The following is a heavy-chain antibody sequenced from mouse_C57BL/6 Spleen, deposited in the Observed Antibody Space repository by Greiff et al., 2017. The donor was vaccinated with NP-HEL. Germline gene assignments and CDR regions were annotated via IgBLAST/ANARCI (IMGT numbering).Heavy chain of an antibody. D-gene: IGHD1-1*01. J-gene: IGHJ3*01. CDR3: ARDDYGSSTLAY. CDR2: INPSSGYT. V-gene: IGHV1-4*01. Sequence: VQLQQSGAELARPGASVKMSCKASGYTFTSYTMHWVKQRPGQGLEWIGYINPSSGYTKYNQKFKDKATLTADKSSSTAYMQLSSLTSEDSAVYYCARDDYGSSTLAYWGQGTLVTVSA. CDR1: GYTFTSYT.